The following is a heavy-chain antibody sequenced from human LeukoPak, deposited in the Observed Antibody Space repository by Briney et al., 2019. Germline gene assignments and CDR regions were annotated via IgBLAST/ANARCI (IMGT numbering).Heavy chain of an antibody. CDR1: GSTFSSYA. CDR3: YYFDY. Sequence: GGSLRLSCAASGSTFSSYAMSWVRQAPGKGLEWVSAISGSGGSTYYADSVKGRFTISRDNSEDTAVYYCAKARPRVTMVRGTYYFDYWGQGTLVTVSS. J-gene: IGHJ4*02. V-gene: IGHV3-23*01. D-gene: IGHD3-10*01. CDR2: ISGSGGST.